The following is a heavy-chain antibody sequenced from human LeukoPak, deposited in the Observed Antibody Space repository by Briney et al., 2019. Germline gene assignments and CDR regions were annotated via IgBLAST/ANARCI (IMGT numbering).Heavy chain of an antibody. CDR1: GDSISGSTYY. V-gene: IGHV4-39*07. CDR3: ARVRGSKWVARFDY. J-gene: IGHJ4*02. Sequence: SETLSLTCTVSGDSISGSTYYWAWIRQPPGKGLGWIGEINHSGSTNYNPSLKSRVTISVDTSKNQFSLKLSSVTAADTAVYYCARVRGSKWVARFDYWGQGTLVTVSS. D-gene: IGHD6-19*01. CDR2: INHSGST.